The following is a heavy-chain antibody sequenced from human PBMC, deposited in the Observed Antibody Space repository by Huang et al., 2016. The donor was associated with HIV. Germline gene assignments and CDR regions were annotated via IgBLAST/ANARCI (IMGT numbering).Heavy chain of an antibody. CDR2: IQYDGSNK. CDR3: VKETVQWLVTY. V-gene: IGHV3-30*02. D-gene: IGHD6-19*01. J-gene: IGHJ4*02. CDR1: GFTSSSHG. Sequence: QVQVVESGGGVVQPGGSLRLSCAASGFTSSSHGMHWVRQAPGKGLEWVAFIQYDGSNKYFADSVKGRFTMSRYNSKNTLYLQMNSLRGEDTAVYYCVKETVQWLVTYWGQGTLVTVSS.